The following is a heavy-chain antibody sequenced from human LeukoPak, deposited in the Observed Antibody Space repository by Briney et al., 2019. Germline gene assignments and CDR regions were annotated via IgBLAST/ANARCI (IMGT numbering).Heavy chain of an antibody. CDR2: ISSSGGST. CDR3: AKGGKWDVTPFDY. CDR1: GFTFSSYA. D-gene: IGHD1-26*01. Sequence: GGSLRLSCAASGFTFSSYAMSWVRQAPGKGLEWVSGISSSGGSTYYADSVKGRFTISRDNSKNTLYLQVNSLRAEDTAVYYCAKGGKWDVTPFDYWGQGTLVTVSS. V-gene: IGHV3-23*01. J-gene: IGHJ4*02.